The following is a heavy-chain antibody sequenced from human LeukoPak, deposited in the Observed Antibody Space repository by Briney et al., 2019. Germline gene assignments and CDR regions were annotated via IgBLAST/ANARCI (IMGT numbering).Heavy chain of an antibody. J-gene: IGHJ4*02. Sequence: GGSLRLSCAASGFTFSSYSMNWVRQALGKGLEWVSSISSSSSYRYYADFVKRRFTISRDNAKNSLYLQMNSLRAEDTAVYYCARGGSSGSFDYWGQGTLVTVSS. CDR3: ARGGSSGSFDY. V-gene: IGHV3-21*01. D-gene: IGHD6-6*01. CDR2: ISSSSSYR. CDR1: GFTFSSYS.